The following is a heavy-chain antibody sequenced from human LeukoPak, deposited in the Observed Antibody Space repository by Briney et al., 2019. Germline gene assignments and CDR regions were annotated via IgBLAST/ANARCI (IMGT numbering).Heavy chain of an antibody. V-gene: IGHV1-8*01. D-gene: IGHD3-22*01. J-gene: IGHJ4*02. CDR1: GYTFTSYD. Sequence: GASVKVSSKASGYTFTSYDINWVRQATGQGLEWMGWMNPNSGNTGYAQKFQGRVTMTRNTSISTAYMELSSLRSEDTAVYYCARGGRHYYDSSGYRGVDYWGQGTLVTVSS. CDR3: ARGGRHYYDSSGYRGVDY. CDR2: MNPNSGNT.